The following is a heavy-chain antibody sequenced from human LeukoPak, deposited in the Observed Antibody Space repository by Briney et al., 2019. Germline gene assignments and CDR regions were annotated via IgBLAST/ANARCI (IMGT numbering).Heavy chain of an antibody. CDR1: GFTFSSYA. CDR2: ISGSGGST. Sequence: GGSLRLSCAASGFTFSSYAMSWVRQAPGKGLEWVSAISGSGGSTYYADSVKGRFTISRDNSKNTLYLQMNSLRAEDTAVYYCARVRSADGYKYKKPGLEMDVWGQGTTVTVSS. D-gene: IGHD5-24*01. CDR3: ARVRSADGYKYKKPGLEMDV. J-gene: IGHJ6*02. V-gene: IGHV3-23*01.